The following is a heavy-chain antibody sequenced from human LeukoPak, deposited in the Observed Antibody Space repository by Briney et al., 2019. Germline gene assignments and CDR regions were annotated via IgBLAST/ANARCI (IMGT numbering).Heavy chain of an antibody. CDR1: GGSLSGYY. D-gene: IGHD1-26*01. CDR2: INHSGST. Sequence: PSETLTLTCAVYGGSLSGYYWSWIRQPPGKGLEWIGEINHSGSTNYNPSLKSRVTISVDTSMNQFSLKLSSVTAADTAVYYCARGGSGTVGATTFDYWGQGTLVTVSS. CDR3: ARGGSGTVGATTFDY. V-gene: IGHV4-34*01. J-gene: IGHJ4*02.